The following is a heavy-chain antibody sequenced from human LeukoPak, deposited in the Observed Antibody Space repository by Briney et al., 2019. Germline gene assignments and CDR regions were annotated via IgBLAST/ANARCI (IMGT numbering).Heavy chain of an antibody. J-gene: IGHJ4*02. CDR2: IWYDGSNK. V-gene: IGHV3-33*01. D-gene: IGHD1-26*01. CDR3: ARPTYSGSYYWFDY. CDR1: GFTFSSYG. Sequence: PGRSRRLSCAASGFTFSSYGMHWVRQAPGKGLEWVAVIWYDGSNKYYADSVKGRFTISRDNSKNTLYLQMNSLRAEDTAVYYCARPTYSGSYYWFDYWGQGTLVTVSS.